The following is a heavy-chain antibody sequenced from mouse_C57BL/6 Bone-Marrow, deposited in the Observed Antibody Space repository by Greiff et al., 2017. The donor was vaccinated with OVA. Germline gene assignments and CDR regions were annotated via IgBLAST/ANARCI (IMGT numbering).Heavy chain of an antibody. J-gene: IGHJ1*03. CDR1: GFSFNTYA. Sequence: EVMLVESGGGLVQPKGSLKLSCAASGFSFNTYAMNWVRQAPGKGLEWVARIRSKSNNYATYYADSVKDRFTISRDDSESMLYLQMNNLKTEDTAMYYCVRPSPGEPYWYFDVWGTGTTVTVSS. V-gene: IGHV10-1*01. CDR2: IRSKSNNYAT. CDR3: VRPSPGEPYWYFDV.